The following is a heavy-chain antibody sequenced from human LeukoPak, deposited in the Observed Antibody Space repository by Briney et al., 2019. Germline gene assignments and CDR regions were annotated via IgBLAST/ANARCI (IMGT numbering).Heavy chain of an antibody. D-gene: IGHD2-15*01. CDR3: ARGAALAIDY. CDR2: ISTSGST. J-gene: IGHJ4*02. V-gene: IGHV4-61*02. Sequence: PSETLSLTCSVSGGSVTSGSYYWSWIRQPAGKGLEWIGRISTSGSTNYNPSLKSRVTMSLDTSKNQFSLKLSSVTAADTAVYYCARGAALAIDYWGQGALVTVSS. CDR1: GGSVTSGSYY.